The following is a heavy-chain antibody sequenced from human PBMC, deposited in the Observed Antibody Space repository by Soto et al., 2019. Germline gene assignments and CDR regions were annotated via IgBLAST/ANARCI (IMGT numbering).Heavy chain of an antibody. CDR1: GDTDTDYV. D-gene: IGHD3-16*02. CDR2: IFPKFGTT. CDR3: EAEMTFGKLSVV. V-gene: IGHV1-69*01. J-gene: IGHJ6*02. Sequence: QVQLVQSGAEVKKPGSSVKVSCKASGDTDTDYVISWVRQAPGQGLEWMGGIFPKFGTTYSAQKLQDRLTITADESTSTVYMQLSSLRLDDTAVYYCEAEMTFGKLSVVWGQGTTVTVSS.